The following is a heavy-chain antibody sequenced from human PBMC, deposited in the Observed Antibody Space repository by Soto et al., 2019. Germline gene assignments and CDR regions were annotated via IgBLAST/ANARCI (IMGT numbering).Heavy chain of an antibody. V-gene: IGHV1-18*01. J-gene: IGHJ3*01. CDR1: GFLFNHYV. Sequence: GPEVKKPGASMRVSCKASGFLFNHYVINWVRQAPGQGIEWVGGLSGQSQKAHYAEKFQDRVTITKDTSTATSYLEVTSLRSDDSAVYFCARAGYDLSGHEDPQGGAFDVWGLGTVVTVSS. CDR3: ARAGYDLSGHEDPQGGAFDV. D-gene: IGHD5-12*01. CDR2: LSGQSQKA.